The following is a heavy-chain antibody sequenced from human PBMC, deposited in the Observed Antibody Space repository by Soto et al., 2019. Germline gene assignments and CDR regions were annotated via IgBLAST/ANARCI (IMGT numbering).Heavy chain of an antibody. CDR3: ARESYYYDNSPFDY. CDR1: GGSISSGGYS. Sequence: SETLSLTCAVSGGSISSGGYSWSWIRQPPGKGLEWIGYIYHSGSTYYNPSLKSRVTISVDRSKNQFSLKLSSVTAADTAVYYCARESYYYDNSPFDYWGQGTLVTVSS. D-gene: IGHD3-22*01. V-gene: IGHV4-30-2*01. J-gene: IGHJ4*02. CDR2: IYHSGST.